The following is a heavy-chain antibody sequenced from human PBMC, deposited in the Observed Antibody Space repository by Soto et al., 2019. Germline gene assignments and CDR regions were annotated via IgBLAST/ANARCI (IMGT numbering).Heavy chain of an antibody. V-gene: IGHV3-23*01. CDR1: RFSFSSYA. CDR2: MSGSGGGT. CDR3: AKRSAAAGQKWPLSFDD. J-gene: IGHJ4*02. D-gene: IGHD6-13*01. Sequence: GGSLRLSCAASRFSFSSYAMSWVRQAPGKGLEWVSVMSGSGGGTYYADSVKGRFTISRDNSKNTVYLQMNSLRAEETAVYYCAKRSAAAGQKWPLSFDDWGQGTLVTVSS.